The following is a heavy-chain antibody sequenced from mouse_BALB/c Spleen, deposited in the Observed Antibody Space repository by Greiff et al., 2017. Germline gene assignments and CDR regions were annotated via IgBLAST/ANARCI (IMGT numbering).Heavy chain of an antibody. CDR2: INPGSGGT. Sequence: QVQLQQSGAELVRPGTSVKVSCKASGYAFTNYLIEWVKQRPGQGLEWIGVINPGSGGTNYNEKFKGKATLTADKSSSTAYMQLSSLTSDDSAVYYCARGEYGNYGGYWGQGTTLTVSS. D-gene: IGHD2-10*02. V-gene: IGHV1-54*03. J-gene: IGHJ2*01. CDR1: GYAFTNYL. CDR3: ARGEYGNYGGY.